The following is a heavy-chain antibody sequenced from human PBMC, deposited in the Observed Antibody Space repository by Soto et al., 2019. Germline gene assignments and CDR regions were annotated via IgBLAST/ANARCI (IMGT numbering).Heavy chain of an antibody. V-gene: IGHV1-18*01. J-gene: IGHJ3*02. CDR2: ISAYNANT. Sequence: QVQLVQSGAEVKKPGASAKVSCKASGYTFTNYGISWVRQAPGQGLEWMGWISAYNANTNYAQKFKGRVTMTTDTSTRTAYMEVRSLRSDDTAVYYCASDRPPFFDSDAFDIWGQGTMVTVSS. CDR1: GYTFTNYG. CDR3: ASDRPPFFDSDAFDI. D-gene: IGHD3-9*01.